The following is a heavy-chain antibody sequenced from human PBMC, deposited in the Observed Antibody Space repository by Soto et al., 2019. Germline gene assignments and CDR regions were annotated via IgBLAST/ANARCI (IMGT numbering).Heavy chain of an antibody. Sequence: GGSLRLSCAVSGFTFSRCGMHWVRQAPGEGLEWVAVIWNDGSRQVYVDSVKGRFTISRDNSKNTLYLQMNSLRAEDTAVYYCARDDDYEANGLDYWGQGTLVTVSS. CDR2: IWNDGSRQ. CDR1: GFTFSRCG. CDR3: ARDDDYEANGLDY. J-gene: IGHJ4*02. V-gene: IGHV3-33*01. D-gene: IGHD4-17*01.